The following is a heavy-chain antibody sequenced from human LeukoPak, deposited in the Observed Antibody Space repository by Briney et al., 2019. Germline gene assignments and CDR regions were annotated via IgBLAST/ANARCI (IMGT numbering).Heavy chain of an antibody. D-gene: IGHD3-22*01. CDR1: RFTFSGYG. V-gene: IGHV3-30*18. J-gene: IGHJ5*02. CDR3: AKSGGYSAGGFDP. CDR2: ISFDGSNK. Sequence: PGGSLRLSCSASRFTFSGYGMRWVRQAPGKGLEWVAVISFDGSNKYYTDSVKGRFTISRDNSKNTLYLQMNSLRAEDTAVYYCAKSGGYSAGGFDPWGQGTLVTVSS.